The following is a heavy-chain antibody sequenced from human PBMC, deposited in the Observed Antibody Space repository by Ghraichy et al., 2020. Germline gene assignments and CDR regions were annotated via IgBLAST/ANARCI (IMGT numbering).Heavy chain of an antibody. CDR3: ARDQVATAPHFDY. V-gene: IGHV4-59*01. CDR1: GGSISSYY. D-gene: IGHD5-12*01. J-gene: IGHJ4*02. CDR2: IYYSGST. Sequence: SETRSLTCTVSGGSISSYYWSWIRQPPGKGLEWIGYIYYSGSTNYNPSLKSRVTISVDTSKNQFSLKLSSVTAADTAVYYCARDQVATAPHFDYWGQGTLVTVSS.